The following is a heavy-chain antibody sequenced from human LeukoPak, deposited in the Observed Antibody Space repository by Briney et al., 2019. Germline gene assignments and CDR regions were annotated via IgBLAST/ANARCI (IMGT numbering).Heavy chain of an antibody. CDR2: ISSDGGST. CDR3: ARVAVPGTYDY. Sequence: GGSLRLSCAASGFTFSTYAMHWVRQAPGKGLQYVSAISSDGGSTYYANSVKGRFTISRDNSKNTLYLQMGSLRAEDMAVYYCARVAVPGTYDYWGQGTLVTVSS. J-gene: IGHJ4*02. D-gene: IGHD6-19*01. CDR1: GFTFSTYA. V-gene: IGHV3-64*01.